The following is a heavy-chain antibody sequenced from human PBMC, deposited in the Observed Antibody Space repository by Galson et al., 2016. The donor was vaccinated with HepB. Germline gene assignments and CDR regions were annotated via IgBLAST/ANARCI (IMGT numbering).Heavy chain of an antibody. V-gene: IGHV1-18*01. CDR1: GYTFTSSG. J-gene: IGHJ4*02. CDR3: VRDYSYMPDY. D-gene: IGHD2-15*01. Sequence: SVKVSCKASGYTFTSSGISWVRQAPGQGLGWMGWISGYNGHIQYAQKFQDRVTVTADTSTSTAYMELRSLNSDDTAIYYCVRDYSYMPDYWGQGTLVTVSS. CDR2: ISGYNGHI.